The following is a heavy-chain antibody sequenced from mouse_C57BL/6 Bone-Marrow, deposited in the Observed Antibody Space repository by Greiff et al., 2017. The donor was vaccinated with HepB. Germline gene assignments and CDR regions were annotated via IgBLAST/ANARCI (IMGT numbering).Heavy chain of an antibody. Sequence: QVPLQQPGAELVKPGATVKLSCTASGYTFTSYWMHLVKQSPGQGLEWIGMIHPYSGSTNYNETFKSKATLTVEKSSSTAYMQLSSLTYEDAAVYYCARGSSYFDDWGQGTTLTVSS. CDR1: GYTFTSYW. CDR3: ARGSSYFDD. V-gene: IGHV1-64*01. J-gene: IGHJ2*01. CDR2: IHPYSGST. D-gene: IGHD1-1*01.